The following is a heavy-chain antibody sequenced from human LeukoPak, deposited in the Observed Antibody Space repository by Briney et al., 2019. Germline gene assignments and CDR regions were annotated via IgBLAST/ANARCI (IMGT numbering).Heavy chain of an antibody. V-gene: IGHV3-23*01. CDR2: ISAGAGST. CDR1: GFTFSAYA. Sequence: GGSLRLSCPASGFTFSAYAMTWVRQAPGGGREWVSAISAGAGSTFYADSVKGRFTISRDNSNSTLYLQMNSLRAQDTAIYFCANTKWELPNLDYWGQGTLVTVSS. CDR3: ANTKWELPNLDY. J-gene: IGHJ4*02. D-gene: IGHD1-26*01.